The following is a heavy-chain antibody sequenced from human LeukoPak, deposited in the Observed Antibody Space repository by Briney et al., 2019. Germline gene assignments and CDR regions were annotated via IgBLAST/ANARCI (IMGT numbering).Heavy chain of an antibody. D-gene: IGHD3-10*01. J-gene: IGHJ5*02. Sequence: ASVKVSCKASGGTSSSYAISWVRQAPGQGLEWMGRIIPILGIANYAQKFQGRVTITADKSTSTAYVELSSLRSEDTAVYYCARDTWMVRGVSNWFDPWGQGTLVTVSS. V-gene: IGHV1-69*04. CDR2: IIPILGIA. CDR1: GGTSSSYA. CDR3: ARDTWMVRGVSNWFDP.